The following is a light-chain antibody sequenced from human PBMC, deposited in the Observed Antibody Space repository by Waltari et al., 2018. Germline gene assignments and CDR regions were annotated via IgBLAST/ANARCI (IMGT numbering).Light chain of an antibody. CDR3: QQYDNVPPWT. CDR1: RSVGNN. V-gene: IGKV3-15*01. J-gene: IGKJ1*01. CDR2: DGS. Sequence: LTQSPAILPASPGDRVTLSCRASRSVGNNLAWYQDKPGQPPRLLIYDGSLLANGIPARFTGSGSGTDFTLTISSLLSEDFAVYFCQQYDNVPPWTFGQGTKVEFK.